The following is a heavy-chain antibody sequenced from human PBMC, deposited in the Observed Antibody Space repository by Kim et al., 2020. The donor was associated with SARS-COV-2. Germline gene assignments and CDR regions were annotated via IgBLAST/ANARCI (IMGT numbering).Heavy chain of an antibody. V-gene: IGHV3-7*01. J-gene: IGHJ4*02. CDR3: ARVGDCSGGSCYSDLDY. D-gene: IGHD2-15*01. CDR1: GFTFSSYW. CDR2: IKQDGSEK. Sequence: GGSLRLSCAASGFTFSSYWMSWVRQAPGKGLEWVANIKQDGSEKYYVDSVKGRFTISRDNAKNSLYLQMNSLRAEDTAVYYCARVGDCSGGSCYSDLDYWGQGTLVTVSS.